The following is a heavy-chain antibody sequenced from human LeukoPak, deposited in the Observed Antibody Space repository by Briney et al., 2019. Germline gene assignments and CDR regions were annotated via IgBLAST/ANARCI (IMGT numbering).Heavy chain of an antibody. J-gene: IGHJ5*02. CDR2: ISTGSTFI. CDR1: GFTFTSYS. CDR3: ARGSAGTTYNWFDA. D-gene: IGHD1-7*01. Sequence: GGSLRLSCVASGFTFTSYSMNWVRQAPGKGLEWVSSISTGSTFIYHADSVKGRFTISRDNAENSVYLQMNSLRAEDTAAYYCARGSAGTTYNWFDAWGQGTLVTVSS. V-gene: IGHV3-21*06.